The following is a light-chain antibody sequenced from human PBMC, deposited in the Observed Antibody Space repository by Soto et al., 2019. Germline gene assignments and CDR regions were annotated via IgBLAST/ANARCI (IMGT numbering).Light chain of an antibody. CDR2: GAS. Sequence: EIVLTQSPGTLSLSPGERATLSCRASQSVSSSYLAWYRQKPGQAPRLLIYGASSRATGIPARVSGSGSGTDFTLTISRLEPEDFAVYYCQQYGSSPCTFGQGTKLQIK. J-gene: IGKJ2*02. V-gene: IGKV3-20*01. CDR1: QSVSSSY. CDR3: QQYGSSPCT.